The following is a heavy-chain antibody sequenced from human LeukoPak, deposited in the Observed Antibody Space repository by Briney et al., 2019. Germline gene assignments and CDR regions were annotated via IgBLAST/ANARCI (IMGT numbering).Heavy chain of an antibody. V-gene: IGHV1-46*01. CDR2: INPSGGST. CDR1: GYTFTSYY. J-gene: IGHJ3*02. Sequence: ASVKVSCKASGYTFTSYYMHWVRQAPGQGLEWMGIINPSGGSTNYAQKFQGRVTMTRDTSTSTVYMELSSLRSEDTAVYYCARGLKTTYYFASGSYYNSHAFDIWGQGTMVTVSS. CDR3: ARGLKTTYYFASGSYYNSHAFDI. D-gene: IGHD3-10*01.